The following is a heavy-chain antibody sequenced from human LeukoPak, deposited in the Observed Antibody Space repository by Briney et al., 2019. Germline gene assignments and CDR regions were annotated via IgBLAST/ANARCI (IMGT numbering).Heavy chain of an antibody. CDR3: ANDIVVVPAARGPRDYFDY. D-gene: IGHD2-2*01. V-gene: IGHV3-23*01. CDR1: GFTFSSYA. CDR2: ISGSGGST. J-gene: IGHJ4*02. Sequence: GGSLRLSCAASGFTFSSYAMSWVRQAPGKGLEWVSAISGSGGSTYYADSLKGRFPISRDNSKNTLYLQMNSLRAEDTAVYYCANDIVVVPAARGPRDYFDYWGQGTLVTVSS.